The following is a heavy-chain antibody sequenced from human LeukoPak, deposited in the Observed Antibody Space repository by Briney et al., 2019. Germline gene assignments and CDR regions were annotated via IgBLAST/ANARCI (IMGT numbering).Heavy chain of an antibody. CDR3: ARHHSNHPVFAS. J-gene: IGHJ4*02. CDR1: GGSISSSSYY. CDR2: IYYSGST. V-gene: IGHV4-39*01. D-gene: IGHD4-11*01. Sequence: SSETLSLTCTVSGGSISSSSYYWGWIRQPPGKGLEWIGSIYYSGSTYYNPSLKSRVTISVDTSKNQFSLKLSSVTAAATAVYYCARHHSNHPVFASWGQGPLVPVSS.